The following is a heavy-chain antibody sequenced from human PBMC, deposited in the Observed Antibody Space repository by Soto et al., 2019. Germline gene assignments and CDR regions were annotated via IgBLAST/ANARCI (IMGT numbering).Heavy chain of an antibody. CDR2: MYYSGRT. CDR3: ARDGFFGRSGYFDY. Sequence: PSETLSLTCTVSGGSISSGDYYWSWIRQPPGKGLEWIGDMYYSGRTYYNPSLKSRVTISVDTSKNQFSLKLSSVTAADTAVYYCARDGFFGRSGYFDYWGQGTLVTGSS. J-gene: IGHJ4*02. D-gene: IGHD3-3*01. CDR1: GGSISSGDYY. V-gene: IGHV4-30-4*01.